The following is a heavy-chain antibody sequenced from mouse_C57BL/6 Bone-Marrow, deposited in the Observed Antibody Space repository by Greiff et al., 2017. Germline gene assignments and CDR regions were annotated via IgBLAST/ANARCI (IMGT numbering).Heavy chain of an antibody. D-gene: IGHD2-2*01. CDR1: GYTFTTYP. CDR3: ARGRLPHYYAMDY. V-gene: IGHV1-47*01. CDR2: FHPYNDDT. Sequence: QVQLQQSGAELVKPGASVKLSCKASGYTFTTYPIQWMKQNHGKSLEWIGNFHPYNDDTKYNEKFKGKATLTVEKSSSTVYLELSRLTSDDSAVYSGARGRLPHYYAMDYWGQGTSVTVSS. J-gene: IGHJ4*01.